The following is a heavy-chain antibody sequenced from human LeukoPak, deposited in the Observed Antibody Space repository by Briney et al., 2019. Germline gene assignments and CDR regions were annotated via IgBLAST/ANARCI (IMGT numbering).Heavy chain of an antibody. CDR2: ISDGGAST. D-gene: IGHD4-11*01. CDR1: GFTFSNYA. J-gene: IGHJ3*01. V-gene: IGHV3-23*01. CDR3: AKYISDSVDDALDL. Sequence: PGGSLRLSCVASGFTFSNYAMSWVRQPPGKGLEWVSGISDGGASTYNADSVDGRFTISRDNSKTTLSLEMESLRADDTAVYYCAKYISDSVDDALDLWGQGTMVIVS.